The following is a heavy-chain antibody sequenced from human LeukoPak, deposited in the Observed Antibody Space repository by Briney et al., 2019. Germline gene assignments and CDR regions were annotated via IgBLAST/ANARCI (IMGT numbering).Heavy chain of an antibody. V-gene: IGHV1-2*02. D-gene: IGHD6-19*01. Sequence: ASLKVSCKASGYTFTGYYMHWVRQAPGQGLEWMGRINPNGGDTYYAQKFQGRVTMTRDTSISTVYMELTRLRSDDTAVYYCARDRDSSGWTGNFDYWGQATLVTVYS. J-gene: IGHJ4*02. CDR3: ARDRDSSGWTGNFDY. CDR1: GYTFTGYY. CDR2: INPNGGDT.